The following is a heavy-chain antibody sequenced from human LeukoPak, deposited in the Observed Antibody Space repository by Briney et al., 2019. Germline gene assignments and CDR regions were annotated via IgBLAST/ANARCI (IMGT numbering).Heavy chain of an antibody. V-gene: IGHV3-23*01. Sequence: GGSLRLSCAASGFTFSSYAMSWVRQAPGKGLGWVSAISGSGGSTYYAGSVEGRFSLSRDSSKNTLYLQMNSVSAADTAVYYCAKQGSIVVVLSWFDPWGQGTLVTVPS. CDR1: GFTFSSYA. CDR2: ISGSGGST. D-gene: IGHD2-15*01. J-gene: IGHJ5*02. CDR3: AKQGSIVVVLSWFDP.